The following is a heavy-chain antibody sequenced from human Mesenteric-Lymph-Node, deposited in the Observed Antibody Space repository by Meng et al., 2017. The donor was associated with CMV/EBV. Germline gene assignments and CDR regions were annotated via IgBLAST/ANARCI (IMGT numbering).Heavy chain of an antibody. CDR3: TRDNWKSGYYFGMDV. V-gene: IGHV3-53*01. CDR1: GFTFSDYW. Sequence: GESLKISCAASGFTFSDYWMHWVRQAPGKGLVWVSIIYNSGSTYYADSVKGRFTISRDNSKNTLFLQMNSLRADDTAVYYCTRDNWKSGYYFGMDVWGQGTPVTVSS. D-gene: IGHD1-20*01. J-gene: IGHJ6*02. CDR2: IYNSGST.